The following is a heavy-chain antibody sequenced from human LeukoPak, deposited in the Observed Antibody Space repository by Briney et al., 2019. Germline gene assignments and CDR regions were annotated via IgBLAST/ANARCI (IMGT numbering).Heavy chain of an antibody. CDR2: IYYSGST. J-gene: IGHJ4*02. Sequence: SETLSLTCTVSGGSISSYYWSWIRQPPGKGLEWIGYIYYSGSTNYNPSPKSRVTISVDTSKNQFSLKLSSVTAADTAVYYCARYVWGSYPTFGDYWGQGTLVTVSS. D-gene: IGHD3-16*02. CDR1: GGSISSYY. V-gene: IGHV4-59*01. CDR3: ARYVWGSYPTFGDY.